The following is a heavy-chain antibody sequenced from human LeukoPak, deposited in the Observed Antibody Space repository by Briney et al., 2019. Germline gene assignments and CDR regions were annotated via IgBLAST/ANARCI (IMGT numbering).Heavy chain of an antibody. CDR2: IYTSGST. Sequence: PSETLSLTCTVSGGSISSYYWSWIRQPAGKGLEWIGRIYTSGSTNYSPSLKSRVTMSVDTSKNQFSLKLSSVTAADTAVYYCARGYGEYSGYDYVYYFDYWGQGTLVTVSS. CDR1: GGSISSYY. CDR3: ARGYGEYSGYDYVYYFDY. D-gene: IGHD5-12*01. J-gene: IGHJ4*02. V-gene: IGHV4-4*07.